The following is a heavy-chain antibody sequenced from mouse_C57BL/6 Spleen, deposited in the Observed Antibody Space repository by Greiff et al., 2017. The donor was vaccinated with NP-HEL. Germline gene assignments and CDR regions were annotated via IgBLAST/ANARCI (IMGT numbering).Heavy chain of an antibody. D-gene: IGHD2-2*01. CDR1: GYAFTNYL. V-gene: IGHV1-54*01. Sequence: VQLQQSGAELVRPGTSVKVSSKASGYAFTNYLIEWVKQRPGQGLEWIGVINPGSGGTNYNEKFKGKATLTADKSSSTAYMQLSSLTSEDSAVYFCAREGVTTGGFDYWGQGTILTVSA. J-gene: IGHJ2*01. CDR2: INPGSGGT. CDR3: AREGVTTGGFDY.